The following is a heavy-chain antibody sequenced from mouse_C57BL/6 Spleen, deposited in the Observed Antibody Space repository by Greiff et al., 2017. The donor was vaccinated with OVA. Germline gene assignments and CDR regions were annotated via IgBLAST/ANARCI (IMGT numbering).Heavy chain of an antibody. Sequence: VQLQQSGAELVRPGTSVKLSCKASGYTFTSYWMHWVKQRPGQGLEWIGVIDPSDSYTNYNQKFKGKATLTVDTSSSTAYMQLSSLTSEDSAVYYCARGYGNLYYCDYWGQGTTLTVSS. CDR1: GYTFTSYW. CDR2: IDPSDSYT. CDR3: ARGYGNLYYCDY. J-gene: IGHJ2*01. V-gene: IGHV1-59*01. D-gene: IGHD2-1*01.